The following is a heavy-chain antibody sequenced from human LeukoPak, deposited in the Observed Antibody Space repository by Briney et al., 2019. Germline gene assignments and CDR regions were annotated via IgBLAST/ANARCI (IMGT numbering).Heavy chain of an antibody. J-gene: IGHJ3*02. D-gene: IGHD3-22*01. Sequence: KTSETLSLTCTVSGGSISSSSYYWGWIRQPPGKGLEWIGSIYYSGSTYYNPSLKSRVTISVDTSKNQFSLKLSSVTAADTAVYYCARESYYYDSSPAGVAFDIWGQGTMVTVSS. CDR3: ARESYYYDSSPAGVAFDI. CDR1: GGSISSSSYY. CDR2: IYYSGST. V-gene: IGHV4-39*07.